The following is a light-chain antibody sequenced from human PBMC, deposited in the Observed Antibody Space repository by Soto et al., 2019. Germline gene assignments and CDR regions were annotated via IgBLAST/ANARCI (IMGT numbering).Light chain of an antibody. CDR1: QSVSSN. V-gene: IGKV3-15*01. CDR2: GAS. Sequence: EIVMTQSPATLSVSPGDRATLSCRASQSVSSNLAWYQQNPGQAPRLLIYGASTRATGIPARFSGSGSGTEFTLTISSLQSEDFTVYYCQQYNNWPLTFGQGTRLEIK. J-gene: IGKJ5*01. CDR3: QQYNNWPLT.